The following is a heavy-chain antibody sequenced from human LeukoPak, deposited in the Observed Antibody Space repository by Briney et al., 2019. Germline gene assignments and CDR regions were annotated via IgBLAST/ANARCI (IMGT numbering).Heavy chain of an antibody. V-gene: IGHV4-4*07. CDR2: IYTSGST. CDR3: ARGPYIQI. Sequence: PSETLSLTCAVSGDSISNYYWGWIRQPAGMGLEWIGRIYTSGSTDYNPSLKSRVTISVDTSKNQFSLKLSSVTAADTAVYYCARGPYIQIWGQGTLVTVSS. J-gene: IGHJ4*02. D-gene: IGHD1-1*01. CDR1: GDSISNYY.